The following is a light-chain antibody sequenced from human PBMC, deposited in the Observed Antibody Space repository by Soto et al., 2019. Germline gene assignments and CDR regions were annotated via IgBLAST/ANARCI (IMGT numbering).Light chain of an antibody. V-gene: IGKV1-5*01. CDR3: QPCG. CDR2: DAS. Sequence: DIQMTQSPSTLSASVGDRVTITCRASQSISSWLAWYQQKPGKAPKLLIYDASILESGVPSRFSGSGSGTEFTLTTSSLQPDDFANYYCQPCGFGQGTKVEIK. CDR1: QSISSW. J-gene: IGKJ1*01.